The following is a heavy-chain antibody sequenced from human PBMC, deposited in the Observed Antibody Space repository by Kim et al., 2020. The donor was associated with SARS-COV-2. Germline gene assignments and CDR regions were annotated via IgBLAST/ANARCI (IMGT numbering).Heavy chain of an antibody. CDR3: AKALQHLSMALDY. D-gene: IGHD3-10*01. J-gene: IGHJ4*02. CDR1: GFTFSSDA. V-gene: IGHV3-23*01. Sequence: GGSLRLFCAASGFTFSSDAMSWVRQAPGKGLEWVSSVSSDAGITHYADSVKGRFTISRDNSKNMLYLQMNSLRAEDTALYYCAKALQHLSMALDYWGQGT. CDR2: VSSDAGIT.